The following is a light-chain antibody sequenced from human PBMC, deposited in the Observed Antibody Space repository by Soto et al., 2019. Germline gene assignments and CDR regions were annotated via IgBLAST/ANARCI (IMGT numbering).Light chain of an antibody. V-gene: IGKV1-12*01. CDR1: QGIGDR. CDR2: FAS. J-gene: IGKJ5*01. Sequence: DIQMTQSPSSVSASVGDRVTLTCRASQGIGDRLAWYQQKPGKVPQLLIYFASTLGSGVPSRFSGSGSGTDFILTINTLQADDFAVYYCQQYNDWPITFGQGTRLEIK. CDR3: QQYNDWPIT.